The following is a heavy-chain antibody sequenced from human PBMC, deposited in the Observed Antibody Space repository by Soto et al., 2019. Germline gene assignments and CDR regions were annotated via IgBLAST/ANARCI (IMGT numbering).Heavy chain of an antibody. J-gene: IGHJ1*01. V-gene: IGHV3-23*01. CDR2: ISGNGDTT. D-gene: IGHD6-25*01. CDR3: AKIRGYYLGRTTVQH. CDR1: GFTFSSSA. Sequence: EVQLLESGGGLVQPGGSLRLSCAASGFTFSSSAMRWVRQAPGKGLDWVSAISGNGDTTYYADSVKGRFTISRDISKNTLYLQMNSLRAEDTAVYYGAKIRGYYLGRTTVQHWGQGTLVTVSS.